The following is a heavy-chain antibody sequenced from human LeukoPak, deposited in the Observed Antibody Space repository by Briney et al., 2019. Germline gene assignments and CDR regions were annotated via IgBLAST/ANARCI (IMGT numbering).Heavy chain of an antibody. CDR3: ARLTLLADRVRSNYHYYYMDV. D-gene: IGHD2-15*01. V-gene: IGHV4-61*02. CDR1: GGSISSGSYY. CDR2: IYTSGST. Sequence: SETLSLTCTVSGGSISSGSYYWSWIRQPAGKGLEWIGRIYTSGSTNYNPSLKSRVTISVDTSKNQLSLRLSSMTAADTAVYYCARLTLLADRVRSNYHYYYMDVWGKGTTVTVSS. J-gene: IGHJ6*03.